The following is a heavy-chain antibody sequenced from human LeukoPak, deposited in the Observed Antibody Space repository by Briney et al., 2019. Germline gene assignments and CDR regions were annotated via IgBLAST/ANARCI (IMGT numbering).Heavy chain of an antibody. J-gene: IGHJ3*02. V-gene: IGHV3-7*01. CDR2: IKQDGSEK. CDR1: GFTFSSYW. D-gene: IGHD3-3*01. CDR3: ARGGVNTFWSGYYGDAFDI. Sequence: GGSLRLSCAASGFTFSSYWMSWVRQAPGKGLEWVANIKQDGSEKYYVDSVKGRFTISRDNAKNSLYLQMNSLRAEDTAVYYCARGGVNTFWSGYYGDAFDIWGQGTIVTVSS.